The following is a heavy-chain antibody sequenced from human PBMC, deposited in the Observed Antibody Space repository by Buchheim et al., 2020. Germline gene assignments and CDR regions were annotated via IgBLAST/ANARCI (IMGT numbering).Heavy chain of an antibody. Sequence: QVQVVESGGGVVQPGRSLRLSCAASGFTFSTYGMHWVRQAPGQGLEWVAAIWYDGDNKYYADSVQGRFTISRDNSKNRLYLQTNSLRAEDTAVYYCARDRDAYDGYFYYSLDVWGQGTT. V-gene: IGHV3-33*01. CDR3: ARDRDAYDGYFYYSLDV. J-gene: IGHJ6*02. CDR1: GFTFSTYG. CDR2: IWYDGDNK. D-gene: IGHD5-24*01.